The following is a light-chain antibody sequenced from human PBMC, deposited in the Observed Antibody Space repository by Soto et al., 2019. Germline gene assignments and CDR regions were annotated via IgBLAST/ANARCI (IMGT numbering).Light chain of an antibody. Sequence: SALAQPRSVSGSPGQSVTISCTGTSSDVGGYNYVSWYQQHPGRAPKLMIYDVNKRPSGVPDRFSGSKSGNRASLTISGLQAEDEADYYFCSYAGSYSYVFGAGTKVTVL. CDR3: CSYAGSYSYV. CDR2: DVN. CDR1: SSDVGGYNY. V-gene: IGLV2-11*01. J-gene: IGLJ1*01.